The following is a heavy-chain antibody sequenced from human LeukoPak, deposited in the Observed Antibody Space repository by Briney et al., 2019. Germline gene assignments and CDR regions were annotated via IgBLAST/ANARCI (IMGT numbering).Heavy chain of an antibody. V-gene: IGHV3-21*01. J-gene: IGHJ4*02. CDR2: ISSSSSYI. CDR3: ARDLDSSGLVAY. Sequence: TGGSLRLSCAASGFTFSSYSMNWVRQAPGKGLEWVSSISSSSSYIYYADSVKGRLTISTDNAKNSLYLQMNSLRGEDTAVYYCARDLDSSGLVAYWGQGTLVTVSS. CDR1: GFTFSSYS. D-gene: IGHD6-19*01.